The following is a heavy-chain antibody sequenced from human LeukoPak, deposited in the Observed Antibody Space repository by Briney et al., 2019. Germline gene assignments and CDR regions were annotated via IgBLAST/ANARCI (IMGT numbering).Heavy chain of an antibody. CDR3: ARVQYDFWSGYSIGYFDL. CDR2: IYYSGST. CDR1: GGSISSSSYY. D-gene: IGHD3-3*01. J-gene: IGHJ2*01. Sequence: SETLSLTCTVSGGSISSSSYYWGCIRQPPGKGLEWIGSIYYSGSTYYNPSLKSRVTTSVDTYKKQFSLKLSSVTAADTAVYCCARVQYDFWSGYSIGYFDLWGRGTLVTVSS. V-gene: IGHV4-39*01.